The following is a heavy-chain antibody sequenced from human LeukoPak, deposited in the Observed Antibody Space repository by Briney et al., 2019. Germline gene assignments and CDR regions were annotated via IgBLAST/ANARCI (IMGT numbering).Heavy chain of an antibody. Sequence: SETLSLTCAVSGGSISSGGYSWSWIRQPPGKGLEWIGYIYHSGSTYYNPSLKSRVTISVDRSKNQFSLKLSSVTAADTAVYYCASSMVRGAMNWFDPWGQGTLVTVSS. CDR1: GGSISSGGYS. J-gene: IGHJ5*02. CDR3: ASSMVRGAMNWFDP. V-gene: IGHV4-30-2*01. D-gene: IGHD3-10*01. CDR2: IYHSGST.